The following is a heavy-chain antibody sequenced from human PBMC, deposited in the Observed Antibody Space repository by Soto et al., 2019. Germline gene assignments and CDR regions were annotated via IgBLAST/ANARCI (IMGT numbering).Heavy chain of an antibody. Sequence: QVQLLQSGAELKKPGASVKVSCKASGYIFTGYYMHWVRQAPGQGLEWMGWNNPNSGDTNYTHKFQGWVTMTRDTSISTAYMELSRLRSDDTAVYYCATSRISIAVAGETEYYFDYWGEGTLVTVAS. D-gene: IGHD6-19*01. CDR1: GYIFTGYY. V-gene: IGHV1-2*04. CDR2: NNPNSGDT. J-gene: IGHJ4*02. CDR3: ATSRISIAVAGETEYYFDY.